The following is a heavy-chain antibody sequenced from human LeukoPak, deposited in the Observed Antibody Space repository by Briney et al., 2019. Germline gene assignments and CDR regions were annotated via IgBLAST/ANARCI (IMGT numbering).Heavy chain of an antibody. CDR1: GYSFTSYW. CDR2: IYPGDSDT. Sequence: GESLKISCKASGYSFTSYWIGWVRQMPGKGLEWMGIIYPGDSDTTYSPSFQGQVTISADKSISTAYLQWSSLKASDTAMYYCARGAPDYGAYYYYGMDVWGQGTTVTVSS. D-gene: IGHD4-17*01. CDR3: ARGAPDYGAYYYYGMDV. V-gene: IGHV5-51*01. J-gene: IGHJ6*02.